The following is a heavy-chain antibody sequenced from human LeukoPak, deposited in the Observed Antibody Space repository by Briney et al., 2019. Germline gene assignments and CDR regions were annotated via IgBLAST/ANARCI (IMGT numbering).Heavy chain of an antibody. CDR3: ARGPVDYDFWSGYPKTYYFDY. J-gene: IGHJ4*02. V-gene: IGHV4-59*11. CDR1: GGSISSHY. D-gene: IGHD3-3*01. CDR2: IYYSGST. Sequence: SETLSLTCTVSGGSISSHYWSWIRQPPGKGLEWIGYIYYSGSTNYNPSLKSRVTISVDTSKNQFSLKLSSVTAADTAVYYCARGPVDYDFWSGYPKTYYFDYWGQGTLVTVSS.